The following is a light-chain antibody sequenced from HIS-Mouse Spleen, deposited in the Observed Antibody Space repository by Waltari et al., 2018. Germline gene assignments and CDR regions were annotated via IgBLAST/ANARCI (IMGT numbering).Light chain of an antibody. V-gene: IGLV2-11*01. CDR1: SSDVGGYNY. CDR2: DVS. J-gene: IGLJ1*01. Sequence: QSALTQPRSVSGSPGQSVTISCTGTSSDVGGYNYVSWYQQHPGKAHNLMIYDVSTRPSGVPDRFSGSKSGNTASLTISGLQAEDEADYYCCSYAGSYTGVFGTGTKVTVL. CDR3: CSYAGSYTGV.